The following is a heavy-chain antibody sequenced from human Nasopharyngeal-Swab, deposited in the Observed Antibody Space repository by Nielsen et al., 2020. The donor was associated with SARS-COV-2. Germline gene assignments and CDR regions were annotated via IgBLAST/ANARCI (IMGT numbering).Heavy chain of an antibody. CDR2: ISYDGSNK. J-gene: IGHJ4*02. Sequence: SLMFSSASSAFSFSCYCMHWVRQAPGKGLEWVAVISYDGSNKYYADSVKGRFTISRDNSKNTLYLQMNSLRAEDTAVYYCAKDIVRIPTWLSDYWGQGTLVTVSS. D-gene: IGHD3-22*01. CDR1: AFSFSCYC. CDR3: AKDIVRIPTWLSDY. V-gene: IGHV3-30*18.